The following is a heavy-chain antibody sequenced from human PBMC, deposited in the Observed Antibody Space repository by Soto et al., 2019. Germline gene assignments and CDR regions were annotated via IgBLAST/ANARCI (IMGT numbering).Heavy chain of an antibody. J-gene: IGHJ4*02. Sequence: EVHLVASGGGLVKPGGSLRLTCAASGFIFSDNSMNWVRQAPGKRLEWVSSISSSGSFISCGDSVKGRFIISRDNAKKSLFLQMSDLRAEDTALYYCARDPPQGGTSSWDADSWGQGTLVTVSS. D-gene: IGHD1-26*01. CDR3: ARDPPQGGTSSWDADS. CDR1: GFIFSDNS. V-gene: IGHV3-21*01. CDR2: ISSSGSFI.